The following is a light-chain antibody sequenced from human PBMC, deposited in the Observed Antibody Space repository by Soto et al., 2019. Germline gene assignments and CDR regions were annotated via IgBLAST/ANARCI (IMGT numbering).Light chain of an antibody. Sequence: QAALPEPASVSGSPGQSIAISSTGTRSDVGAYNYVSWYQQHPGKAPKLMISEVTNRPSGVSDRFSGSKSGNTASLTISGLQAEDEADYYCSSFTSRFTFVFGTGPKVTVL. CDR2: EVT. J-gene: IGLJ1*01. CDR3: SSFTSRFTFV. CDR1: RSDVGAYNY. V-gene: IGLV2-14*01.